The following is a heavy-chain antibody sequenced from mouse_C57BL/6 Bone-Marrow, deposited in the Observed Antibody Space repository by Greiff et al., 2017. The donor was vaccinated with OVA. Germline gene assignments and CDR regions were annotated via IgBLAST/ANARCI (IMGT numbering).Heavy chain of an antibody. CDR3: ARGIRQGWYYFDY. CDR2: ISSGSSTI. CDR1: GFTFSDYG. J-gene: IGHJ2*01. D-gene: IGHD1-1*02. Sequence: EVMLVESGGGLVKPGGSLKLSCAASGFTFSDYGMHWVRQAPEKGLEWVAYISSGSSTIYYADTVKGRSTISRDTAKNTLFLQMTSLRSEDTAMYYGARGIRQGWYYFDYWGQGTTLTVSS. V-gene: IGHV5-17*01.